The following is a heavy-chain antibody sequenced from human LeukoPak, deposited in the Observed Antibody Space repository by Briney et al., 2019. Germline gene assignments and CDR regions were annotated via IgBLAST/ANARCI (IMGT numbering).Heavy chain of an antibody. V-gene: IGHV4-30-2*01. CDR1: GGSISSGGYY. Sequence: SQTLSLTCTVSGGSISSGGYYWSWIRQPPGKGLEWIGYIYHSGSTYYNPSLKSRVTISVDRFKNQFSLKLSSVTAADTAVYYCARVLAGSSGFGIFDYWGQGTLVTVSS. D-gene: IGHD6-19*01. CDR2: IYHSGST. J-gene: IGHJ4*02. CDR3: ARVLAGSSGFGIFDY.